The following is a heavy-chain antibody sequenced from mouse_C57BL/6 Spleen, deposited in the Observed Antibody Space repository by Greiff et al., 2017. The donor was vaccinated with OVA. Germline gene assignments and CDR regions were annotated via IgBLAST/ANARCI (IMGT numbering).Heavy chain of an antibody. V-gene: IGHV14-4*01. Sequence: VQLQQSGAELVRPGASVKLSCTASGFNIKDDYMHWVKQRPEQGLEWIGWIVPENGDTEYASKFQGKATITADTSSNTAYLQLSSLTSEDTAVYYCTTPRRVYFDYWGQGTTLTVSS. D-gene: IGHD3-1*01. CDR1: GFNIKDDY. J-gene: IGHJ2*01. CDR3: TTPRRVYFDY. CDR2: IVPENGDT.